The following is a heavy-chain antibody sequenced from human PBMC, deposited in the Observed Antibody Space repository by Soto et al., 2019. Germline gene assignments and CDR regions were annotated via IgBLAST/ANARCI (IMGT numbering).Heavy chain of an antibody. Sequence: QVQLVQSGAEVKKPGASVKVSCKASGYTFTNYYVHWVRQAPAQGLEWMGMINPSGGSTNYAQKFQCRVTMTRDTPTSTVYMELSSLRSEDTAVYYCARRYSSRWHFAYWGQGTLVTVSS. CDR3: ARRYSSRWHFAY. D-gene: IGHD6-13*01. CDR1: GYTFTNYY. J-gene: IGHJ4*02. V-gene: IGHV1-46*03. CDR2: INPSGGST.